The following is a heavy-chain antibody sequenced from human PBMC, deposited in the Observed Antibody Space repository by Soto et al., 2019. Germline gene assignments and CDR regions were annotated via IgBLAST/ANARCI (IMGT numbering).Heavy chain of an antibody. CDR1: GYPFTSFD. Sequence: QVQLVQSGAEVKKPGASVKVSCEASGYPFTSFDINWVRQAAGQGLEWMGWVKPDSGDTAFAQRFQDRITMSRTTSTNTVYTGLSRLTPDGTAVYYCVRGAGGVATRGDDYWGQGTLVTVSS. V-gene: IGHV1-8*01. D-gene: IGHD3-16*01. CDR2: VKPDSGDT. J-gene: IGHJ4*02. CDR3: VRGAGGVATRGDDY.